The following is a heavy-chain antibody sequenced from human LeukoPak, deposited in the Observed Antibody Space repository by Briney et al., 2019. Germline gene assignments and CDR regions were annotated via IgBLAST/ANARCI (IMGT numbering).Heavy chain of an antibody. Sequence: GGSLRLSCVGSGFTFINAWMSWVRQAPGKGLEWVSSISSSSTYIYYADSVKGRFTVSRDNAENSLYLQMNSLSAEDTAVYYCASDAQPLGSNNWFDPWGQGTLVTVSS. CDR2: ISSSSTYI. J-gene: IGHJ5*02. V-gene: IGHV3-21*01. CDR3: ASDAQPLGSNNWFDP. CDR1: GFTFINAW. D-gene: IGHD1-26*01.